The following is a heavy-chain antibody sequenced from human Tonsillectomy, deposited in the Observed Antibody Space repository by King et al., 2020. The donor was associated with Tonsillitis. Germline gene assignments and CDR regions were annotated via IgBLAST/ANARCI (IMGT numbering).Heavy chain of an antibody. Sequence: VQLVESGGGLVQPGGSLRLSCAASGFTFSTYWLTWVRQAPGKGLEWVANINRDGSETYYVDSVKGRFTVSRDNAMNSLYLQMNSLRAEDTAIYYCARDSSPALSGSWYDAFDIWGQGTMVTVSS. V-gene: IGHV3-7*01. CDR1: GFTFSTYW. J-gene: IGHJ3*02. CDR3: ARDSSPALSGSWYDAFDI. CDR2: INRDGSET. D-gene: IGHD2-15*01.